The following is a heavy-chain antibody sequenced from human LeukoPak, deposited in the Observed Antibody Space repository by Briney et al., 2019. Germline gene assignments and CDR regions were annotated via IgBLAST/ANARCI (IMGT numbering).Heavy chain of an antibody. CDR2: IKQDGSET. CDR1: GFTFNTYW. CDR3: ARARPGGSGSYSDY. Sequence: GGSLRLSCAASGFTFNTYWMTWVRQAPGKGLEWVTNIKQDGSETYYVDSVRGRFTISRENAKNSLYLQMNSLRAEDTAVYYCARARPGGSGSYSDYWGQGTLVTVSS. J-gene: IGHJ4*02. D-gene: IGHD3-10*01. V-gene: IGHV3-7*02.